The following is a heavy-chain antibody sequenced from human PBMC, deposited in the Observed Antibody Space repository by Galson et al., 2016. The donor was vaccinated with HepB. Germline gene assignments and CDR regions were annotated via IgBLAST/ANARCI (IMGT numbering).Heavy chain of an antibody. CDR3: ARRRMVGRTRFSYGMDV. V-gene: IGHV5-51*01. Sequence: QSGAEVKKPGESLKISCKGSGYSFASYWIAWVRQKPGKGLEWMGAIYPDDPATIYSPSFPGQVTISVDKSTSTASLQWSSLQSSDTAIYYCARRRMVGRTRFSYGMDVWGQGTMVTVSS. D-gene: IGHD6-19*01. J-gene: IGHJ6*02. CDR1: GYSFASYW. CDR2: IYPDDPAT.